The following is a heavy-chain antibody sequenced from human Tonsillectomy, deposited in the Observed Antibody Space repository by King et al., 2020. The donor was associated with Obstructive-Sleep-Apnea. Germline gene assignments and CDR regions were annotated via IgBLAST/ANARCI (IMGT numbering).Heavy chain of an antibody. J-gene: IGHJ2*01. CDR3: AKELSDYGDKDGWYFDL. CDR1: GFTFSSYG. V-gene: IGHV3-30*18. D-gene: IGHD4-23*01. CDR2: ISYDGTNK. Sequence: QLVQSGGGVVQPGRSLRLSCAASGFTFSSYGMHWVRQAPGKGLEWVAVISYDGTNKYHADPVKGRFTVSRDNSKNTLYLQMNSLRTEDTAVYYCAKELSDYGDKDGWYFDLWGRGTLVTVSS.